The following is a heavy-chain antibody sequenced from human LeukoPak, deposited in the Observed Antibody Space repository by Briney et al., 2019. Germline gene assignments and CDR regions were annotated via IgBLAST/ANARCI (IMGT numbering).Heavy chain of an antibody. V-gene: IGHV1-69*13. CDR2: IIPIFGTA. Sequence: SVKVSCKASGGTFSSYAISWVRQAPGQGLEWMGGIIPIFGTANYAQKFQGRVTITADESTSTAYMEQSSLRSEDTAVYYCASNIDYYDSSGYLTGDYWGQGTLVTVSS. D-gene: IGHD3-22*01. CDR1: GGTFSSYA. J-gene: IGHJ4*02. CDR3: ASNIDYYDSSGYLTGDY.